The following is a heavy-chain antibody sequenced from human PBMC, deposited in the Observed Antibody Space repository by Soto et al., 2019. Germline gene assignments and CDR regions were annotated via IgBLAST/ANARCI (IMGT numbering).Heavy chain of an antibody. CDR2: INPNSGGT. CDR3: AAPNDSSGYEAFDI. J-gene: IGHJ3*02. V-gene: IGHV1-2*02. CDR1: GYTFTGYY. D-gene: IGHD3-22*01. Sequence: ASVKVSCKASGYTFTGYYMHWVRQAPGQGLEWMGWINPNSGGTNYAQKFQGRVTMTRDTSISTAYMELSRLRSDDTAVYYCAAPNDSSGYEAFDIWGQGTMVTVSS.